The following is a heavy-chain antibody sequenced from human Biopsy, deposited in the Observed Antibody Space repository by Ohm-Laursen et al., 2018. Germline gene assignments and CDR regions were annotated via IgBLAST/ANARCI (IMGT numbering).Heavy chain of an antibody. CDR3: ASRPNCGGDCSSGFDY. Sequence: VASVKVSCKASGFTFTRSAMQWVRQARGQRLEWIGWTVVGGGNTNYAQKFQERVTITRDMSTSTAYMELSSLRSEDTAVYYCASRPNCGGDCSSGFDYWGQGTLVTVSS. CDR2: TVVGGGNT. J-gene: IGHJ4*02. D-gene: IGHD2-21*02. CDR1: GFTFTRSA. V-gene: IGHV1-58*02.